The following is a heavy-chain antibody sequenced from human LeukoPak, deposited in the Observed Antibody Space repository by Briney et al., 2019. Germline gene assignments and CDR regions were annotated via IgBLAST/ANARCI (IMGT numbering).Heavy chain of an antibody. CDR2: INTDTGSS. CDR1: GYTLTTQS. Sequence: ASVKVSCKASGYTLTTQSMNWVRQAPGQGLEWMGWINTDTGSSTYAQGFTGRFVFSVDTSVSTAYLQISSLKTEDTAVYYCAREILRLDIWGQRTMVTVSS. V-gene: IGHV7-4-1*02. CDR3: AREILRLDI. J-gene: IGHJ3*02.